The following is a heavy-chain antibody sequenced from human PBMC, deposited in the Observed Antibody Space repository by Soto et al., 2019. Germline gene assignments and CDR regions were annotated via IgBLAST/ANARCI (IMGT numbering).Heavy chain of an antibody. V-gene: IGHV4-4*07. J-gene: IGHJ4*02. CDR3: ARERVVGATIDYFDY. CDR2: IYTSGST. CDR1: CGSISSYY. Sequence: SENLALTCTVSCGSISSYYWSCIRHPAGKGLEWIGRIYTSGSTNYNPSLKSRVTMSVDTSKNQFSLKLSSVTAADTAVYYCARERVVGATIDYFDYWGQGTLVTVSS. D-gene: IGHD1-26*01.